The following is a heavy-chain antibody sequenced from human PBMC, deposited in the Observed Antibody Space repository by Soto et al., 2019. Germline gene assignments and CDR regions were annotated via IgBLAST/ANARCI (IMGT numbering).Heavy chain of an antibody. J-gene: IGHJ3*02. CDR1: GYTFSNFG. CDR3: ARVPYSTGWYFAFNI. D-gene: IGHD6-19*01. Sequence: QVQLVQSGPEVKMPGASVKVSCKTSGYTFSNFGIAWVRQVPGQGLEWMGWISGYNGDTSYAPKFQGRVTMTTDRFTSTGYMELRSLRSDDTAVYYCARVPYSTGWYFAFNIWGQGTMVTVSS. CDR2: ISGYNGDT. V-gene: IGHV1-18*01.